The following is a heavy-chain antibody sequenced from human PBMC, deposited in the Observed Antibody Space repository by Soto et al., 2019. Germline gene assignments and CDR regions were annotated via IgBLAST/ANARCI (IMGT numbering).Heavy chain of an antibody. V-gene: IGHV4-59*08. J-gene: IGHJ4*02. Sequence: ASETLSLTCTVSGGSISSYYWSWIRQPPGKGLEWIGYIYYSGSTNYNPSLKSRVTISVDTSKNQFSLKLSSVTAADTAVYYCASTDGYSSGWENFDYWGQGTLVTVSS. CDR2: IYYSGST. CDR1: GGSISSYY. CDR3: ASTDGYSSGWENFDY. D-gene: IGHD6-19*01.